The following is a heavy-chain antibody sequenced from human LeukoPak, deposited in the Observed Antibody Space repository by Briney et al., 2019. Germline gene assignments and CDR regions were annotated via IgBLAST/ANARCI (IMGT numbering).Heavy chain of an antibody. D-gene: IGHD3-16*01. CDR2: ISSNGATT. CDR1: GFTFSSYA. J-gene: IGHJ4*02. V-gene: IGHV3-64*05. Sequence: PGGSLRLSCSASGFTFSSYAMHWVRQAPGKGLEYVSAISSNGATTYYADSVKGRFTISRDNSKNTLYFQMSSLRPEDTAVYYRVKIVMAGGYFDYWGQGTLVAVSS. CDR3: VKIVMAGGYFDY.